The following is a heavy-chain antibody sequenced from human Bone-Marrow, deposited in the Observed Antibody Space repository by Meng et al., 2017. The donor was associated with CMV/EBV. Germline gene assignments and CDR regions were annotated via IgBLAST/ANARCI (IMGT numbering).Heavy chain of an antibody. D-gene: IGHD1-7*01. J-gene: IGHJ4*02. V-gene: IGHV4-30-4*08. CDR1: GGSISSGDYY. CDR3: ARATGWTGTVHY. CDR2: IYYSGST. Sequence: QVQLQESGPGLVKPSXXXXXXCTVSGGSISSGDYYWSWIRQPPGKGLEWIGYIYYSGSTYYNPSLKSRVTISVDTSKNQFSLKLSSVTAADTAVYYCARATGWTGTVHYWGQGTLVTVSS.